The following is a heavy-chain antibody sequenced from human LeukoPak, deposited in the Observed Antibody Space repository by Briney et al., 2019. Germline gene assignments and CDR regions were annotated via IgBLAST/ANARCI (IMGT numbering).Heavy chain of an antibody. CDR1: GFTFSTYG. CDR3: AKGGVIAPFDY. D-gene: IGHD3-16*02. Sequence: GGSLRLSCAASGFTFSTYGTHWVRQAPGKGLEWVAVIGSDGKTTYYADSVKGRFTISRDNSKNTLYLQMNSLRDEDTAVYYCAKGGVIAPFDYWGQGTLVTVSS. CDR2: IGSDGKTT. J-gene: IGHJ4*02. V-gene: IGHV3-30*18.